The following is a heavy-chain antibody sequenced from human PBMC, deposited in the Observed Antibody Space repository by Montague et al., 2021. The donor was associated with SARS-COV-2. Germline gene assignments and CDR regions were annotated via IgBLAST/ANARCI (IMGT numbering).Heavy chain of an antibody. Sequence: SETLSLTCTVSAGSLSSSSNYWGWIRQPPGMGLQWIGSVDSAGSTYYSPSLKSRVTISLDTSKNQFSLKLRSVTAADTAVYYCARDEYNRYWYKYWGQGALVTVSS. V-gene: IGHV4-39*07. CDR3: ARDEYNRYWYKY. D-gene: IGHD2-8*02. CDR2: VDSAGST. J-gene: IGHJ4*02. CDR1: AGSLSSSSNY.